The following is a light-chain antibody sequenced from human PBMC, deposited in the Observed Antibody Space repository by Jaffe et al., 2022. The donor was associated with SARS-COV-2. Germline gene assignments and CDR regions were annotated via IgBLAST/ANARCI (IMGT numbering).Light chain of an antibody. CDR2: EGS. J-gene: IGLJ3*02. V-gene: IGLV2-23*01. CDR1: SSDVGSYNL. CDR3: CSYAGSGSWV. Sequence: QSALTQPASVSGSPGQSITISCTGASSDVGSYNLVSWYQQYPGKAPDLLIYEGSKRPSGVSNRFSGSKSGNTASLTISGLQAEDEADYYCCSYAGSGSWVFGGGTKLTVL.